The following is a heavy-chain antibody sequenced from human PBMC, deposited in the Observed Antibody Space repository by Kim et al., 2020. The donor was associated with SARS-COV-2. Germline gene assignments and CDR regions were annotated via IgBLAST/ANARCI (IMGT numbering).Heavy chain of an antibody. J-gene: IGHJ3*01. V-gene: IGHV3-72*01. Sequence: EYAASVKGRFTLSRDDSKNLLFLHMNSLKTEDTAVYYCARDQDGSLWSFDVWGQGTLVTVSS. D-gene: IGHD1-1*01. CDR3: ARDQDGSLWSFDV.